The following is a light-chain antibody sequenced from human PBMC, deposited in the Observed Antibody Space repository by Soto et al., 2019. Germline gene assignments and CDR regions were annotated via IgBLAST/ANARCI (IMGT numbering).Light chain of an antibody. CDR2: TAS. CDR1: QSISSY. CDR3: QQYNNWPPLT. V-gene: IGKV1-39*01. J-gene: IGKJ4*01. Sequence: DIQMTQSPSSLSASVGDRVTITCRARQSISSYLNWYQQKPGKAPNLLIYTASSLESGVPSRFSGSGSGTDFTLTISSLQSEDFAVYYCQQYNNWPPLTFGGGTKVDI.